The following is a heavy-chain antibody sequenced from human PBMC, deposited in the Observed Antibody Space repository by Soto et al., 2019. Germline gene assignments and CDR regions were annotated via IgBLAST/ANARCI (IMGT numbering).Heavy chain of an antibody. J-gene: IGHJ4*02. D-gene: IGHD4-17*01. Sequence: QVQLVQSGAEAKKPGASVKVSCKASGYTFTSYDLNWVRQATGQGLEWMGWMNPNSSNTGNAQKFQGRVTKTSNTSISTAYMELSRLRSEDTAVYYCARTLYGDNVDYWGQGTLVTVSS. CDR2: MNPNSSNT. CDR3: ARTLYGDNVDY. V-gene: IGHV1-8*01. CDR1: GYTFTSYD.